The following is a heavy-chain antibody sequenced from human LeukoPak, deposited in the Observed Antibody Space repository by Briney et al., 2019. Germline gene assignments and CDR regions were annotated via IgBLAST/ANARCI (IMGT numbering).Heavy chain of an antibody. D-gene: IGHD6-13*01. CDR1: GFTFSDYY. J-gene: IGHJ4*02. CDR2: ISSSGSTI. V-gene: IGHV3-11*04. Sequence: GGSLRLSCAVSGFTFSDYYMSWIRQAPGKGLEWVSYISSSGSTIYYADSVKGRFTISRDNAKNSLYLQMNSLRAEDTAVYYCAREEWQQLAAFDYWGQGTLVTVSS. CDR3: AREEWQQLAAFDY.